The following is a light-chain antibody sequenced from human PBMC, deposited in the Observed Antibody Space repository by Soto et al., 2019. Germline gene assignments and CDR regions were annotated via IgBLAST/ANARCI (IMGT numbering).Light chain of an antibody. CDR3: QQRTNWPPGLT. V-gene: IGKV3-11*01. Sequence: EIVLTQSPAVLSLYPGERATLSCRASQSVASYLAWYQQKPGQAPRLLIYDASNRATGIPARFSGSGSGTDFTLTISSLEPEDFAVYYCQQRTNWPPGLTFGGGTKVDIK. CDR1: QSVASY. J-gene: IGKJ4*01. CDR2: DAS.